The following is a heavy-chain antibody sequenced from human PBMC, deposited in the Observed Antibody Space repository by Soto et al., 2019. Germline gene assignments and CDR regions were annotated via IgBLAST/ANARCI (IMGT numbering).Heavy chain of an antibody. V-gene: IGHV4-4*02. J-gene: IGHJ4*02. D-gene: IGHD2-8*02. CDR2: IYHSGST. Sequence: SETLSLTCAVSGGSISSSNWWSWVRQPPGKGLEWIGEIYHSGSTNYNPSLKSRVTISVDTSKNQFSLKLTSVAAADTAVYYCARDKITGLFDYWGQGTLVTVSS. CDR1: GGSISSSNW. CDR3: ARDKITGLFDY.